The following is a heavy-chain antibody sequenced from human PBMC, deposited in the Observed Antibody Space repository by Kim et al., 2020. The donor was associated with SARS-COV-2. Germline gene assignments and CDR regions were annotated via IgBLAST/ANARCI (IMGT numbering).Heavy chain of an antibody. CDR3: AKDRGQPGYYYDPLGW. CDR1: GFTFSSYA. Sequence: GGSLRLSCAASGFTFSSYAMSWVRQAPGKGLEWVSAISGSGGSTYYADSVKGRFTISRDNSKNTLYLQMNSLRAEDTAVYYCAKDRGQPGYYYDPLGWWGQGTLVTVSS. CDR2: ISGSGGST. J-gene: IGHJ4*02. V-gene: IGHV3-23*01. D-gene: IGHD3-22*01.